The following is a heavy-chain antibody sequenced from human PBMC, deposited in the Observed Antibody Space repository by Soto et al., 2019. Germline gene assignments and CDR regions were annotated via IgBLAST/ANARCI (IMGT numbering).Heavy chain of an antibody. CDR1: GGTFSSYT. CDR3: ARGTRGIAARLDFDY. Sequence: SVKVSCKASGGTFSSYTISWVRQAPGQGLEWMGRIIPILGIANYAQKFQGRVTITADKSTSTSYMELSSLRSEDTAVYYCARGTRGIAARLDFDYWGQGTLVTVS. CDR2: IIPILGIA. V-gene: IGHV1-69*02. D-gene: IGHD6-6*01. J-gene: IGHJ4*02.